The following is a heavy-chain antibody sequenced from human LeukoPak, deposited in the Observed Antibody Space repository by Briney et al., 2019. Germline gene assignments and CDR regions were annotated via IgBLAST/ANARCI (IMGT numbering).Heavy chain of an antibody. V-gene: IGHV1-3*03. CDR1: GYTFTSYA. CDR3: AREYGVAAAFGAFDI. CDR2: INAGNGNT. J-gene: IGHJ3*02. D-gene: IGHD6-13*01. Sequence: GESLKVSCKASGYTFTSYAMHWVRQAPGQRLEWMGWINAGNGNTKYSQEFQGRVTITRDTSASTAYMELSSLRSEDMAVYYCAREYGVAAAFGAFDIWGQGTMVTVSS.